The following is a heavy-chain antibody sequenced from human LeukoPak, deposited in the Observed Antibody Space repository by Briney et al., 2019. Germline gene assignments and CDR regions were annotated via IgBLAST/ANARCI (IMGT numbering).Heavy chain of an antibody. CDR3: ARVIWRDAFDI. CDR2: INHSGST. D-gene: IGHD3-10*01. J-gene: IGHJ3*02. CDR1: GGSFSGYY. Sequence: PSETLSLTCAVYGGSFSGYYWSWIRQPPGKGLEWIGEINHSGSTNYNPSLKSRLTISVDTSKNQFSLMLSSVTAADTAVYYCARVIWRDAFDIWGQGTMVTVSS. V-gene: IGHV4-34*01.